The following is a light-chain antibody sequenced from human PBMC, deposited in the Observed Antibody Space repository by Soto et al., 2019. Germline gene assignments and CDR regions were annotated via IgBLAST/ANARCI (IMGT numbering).Light chain of an antibody. J-gene: IGKJ3*01. CDR2: GAS. CDR1: QTVSANY. CDR3: QQYGRSPH. V-gene: IGKV3-20*01. Sequence: RASQTVSANYLAWYQQKAGQAPRLLIYGASSRATGIPDRFSGCGSGTDFTLSFSSLEPVDFAVDHCQQYGRSPHFGPGTKVDIK.